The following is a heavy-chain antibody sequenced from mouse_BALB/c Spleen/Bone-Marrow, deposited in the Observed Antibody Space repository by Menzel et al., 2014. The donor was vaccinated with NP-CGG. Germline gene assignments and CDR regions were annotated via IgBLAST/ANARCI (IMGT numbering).Heavy chain of an antibody. Sequence: QVQLQQSGSVLVRPGASVKLSCKASGYTFTNSWMHWAKQRPGHGPEWIGEIHPNSGNSNYNEIFKGKARLTVDSSSSTAYVDLSSLTSEDSAAYYCSRHHRFAYYFDYWGQGTTLTVSS. V-gene: IGHV1S130*01. CDR1: GYTFTNSW. J-gene: IGHJ2*01. CDR2: IHPNSGNS. CDR3: SRHHRFAYYFDY. D-gene: IGHD3-1*01.